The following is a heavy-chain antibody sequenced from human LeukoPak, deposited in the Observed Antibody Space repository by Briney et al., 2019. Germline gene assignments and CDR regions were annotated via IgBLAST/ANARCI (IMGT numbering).Heavy chain of an antibody. CDR2: IYSGGST. V-gene: IGHV3-66*01. D-gene: IGHD6-13*01. CDR3: ARDSPYSISWWSVSFDY. J-gene: IGHJ4*02. Sequence: GGALRLSCAASGFTVSNSYMSWVRQAPGKGLERVSVIYSGGSTYYADSVKGRFTISRDNSKNMVYLQMNSLRTEDTAVYSCARDSPYSISWWSVSFDYWGQGTLVTVSS. CDR1: GFTVSNSY.